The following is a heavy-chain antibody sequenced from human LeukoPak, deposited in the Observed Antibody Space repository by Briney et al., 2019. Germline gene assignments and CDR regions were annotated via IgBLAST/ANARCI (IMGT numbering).Heavy chain of an antibody. CDR2: INSDGSST. CDR3: ARGYSSSSGAQFEY. Sequence: GGSLKLSCAASGFTFSSYWMHWVRHAPGKGLVWVSRINSDGSSTIYADSVKGRFTISRDNAKNTLFLQMNSLRVEDTAMYYCARGYSSSSGAQFEYWGQGTLVTVSS. V-gene: IGHV3-74*01. J-gene: IGHJ4*02. D-gene: IGHD6-6*01. CDR1: GFTFSSYW.